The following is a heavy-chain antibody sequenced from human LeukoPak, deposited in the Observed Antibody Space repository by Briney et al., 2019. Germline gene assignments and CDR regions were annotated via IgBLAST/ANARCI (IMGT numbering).Heavy chain of an antibody. CDR3: ALNRRARYIFDY. J-gene: IGHJ4*02. D-gene: IGHD1-1*01. Sequence: SGPTLVNPTQTLTLTCTFSGFSLSITGMCVSWIRQPPGKALEWLARIDWDDDKYYSTSLKTRLTISKDTSKNQVVLTMTNMDPVDTATYYCALNRRARYIFDYWGQGTLVTVSS. CDR1: GFSLSITGMC. CDR2: IDWDDDK. V-gene: IGHV2-70*11.